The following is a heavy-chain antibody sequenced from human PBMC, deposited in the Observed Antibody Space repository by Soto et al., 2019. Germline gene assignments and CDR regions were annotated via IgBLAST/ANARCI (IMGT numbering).Heavy chain of an antibody. V-gene: IGHV4-31*01. J-gene: IGHJ5*02. Sequence: QVQLQESGPGLVKPSETLSLTCTVSGGSITRGGYYWSWIRQHPGKGLEWIGYIYNSGTTYYNPSLKSPVTISVDPSKNQFSLKLTSVTAADTAVYYCARDPAPWGQGTLVTVSS. CDR3: ARDPAP. CDR2: IYNSGTT. CDR1: GGSITRGGYY.